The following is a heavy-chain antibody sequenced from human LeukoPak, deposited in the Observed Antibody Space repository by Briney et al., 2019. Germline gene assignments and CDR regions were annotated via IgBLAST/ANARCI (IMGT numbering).Heavy chain of an antibody. CDR2: INPSGGST. CDR3: PRGGYCSGGSCYSSYYYYYMDV. J-gene: IGHJ6*03. CDR1: GYTFTSYY. Sequence: WASVKVSCKASGYTFTSYYMHWVRQAPGQGLEWMGIINPSGGSTSYAQKFQGRVTMTRDMSTSTVYMELSSLRSEDTAVYYCPRGGYCSGGSCYSSYYYYYMDVWGKGTTVTVSS. V-gene: IGHV1-46*01. D-gene: IGHD2-15*01.